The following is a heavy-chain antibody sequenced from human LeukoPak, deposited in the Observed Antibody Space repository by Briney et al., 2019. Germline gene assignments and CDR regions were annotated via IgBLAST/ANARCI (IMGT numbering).Heavy chain of an antibody. Sequence: GGSLRLSCAASGFTFSNYGMHWVRQAPGKGLEWVAIIWYDGSDEYYADSVKGRFTISRDNSKSTLYLQMNSLRAEDTAVYYCAREDIVEEPAARPIDHWGQGILVTVSS. D-gene: IGHD2-2*01. CDR3: AREDIVEEPAARPIDH. CDR2: IWYDGSDE. V-gene: IGHV3-33*01. CDR1: GFTFSNYG. J-gene: IGHJ4*02.